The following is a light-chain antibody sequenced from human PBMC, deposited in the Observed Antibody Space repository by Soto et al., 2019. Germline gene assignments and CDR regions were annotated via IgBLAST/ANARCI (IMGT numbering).Light chain of an antibody. CDR3: QQRTNWLT. J-gene: IGKJ3*01. CDR2: DAA. CDR1: QNVSTY. Sequence: EIVLTQSPATLSLSPGERATLSCRASQNVSTYFARYQQKPGQAPRLLIYDAANRATGIPARFSGSGSGTDFTLTISSLEPEDFAVYYCQQRTNWLTFGPGTKVDIK. V-gene: IGKV3-11*01.